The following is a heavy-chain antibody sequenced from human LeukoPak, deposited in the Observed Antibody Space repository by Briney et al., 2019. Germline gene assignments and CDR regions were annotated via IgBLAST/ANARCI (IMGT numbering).Heavy chain of an antibody. V-gene: IGHV4-34*01. CDR2: INHGGST. Sequence: SETLSLTCAVYGGSFSGYYWSWIRQPPGKGLEWIGEINHGGSTNYNPSLKSRVTISVDTSKNQFSLKLSSVTAADTAVYYCARVNYYDSSGYSIDYWGQGTLVTVSS. J-gene: IGHJ4*02. D-gene: IGHD3-22*01. CDR3: ARVNYYDSSGYSIDY. CDR1: GGSFSGYY.